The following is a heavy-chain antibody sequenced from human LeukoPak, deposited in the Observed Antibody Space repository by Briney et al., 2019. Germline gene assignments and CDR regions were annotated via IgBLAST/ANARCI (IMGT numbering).Heavy chain of an antibody. J-gene: IGHJ4*02. CDR3: ARHLGTAMVSPLGY. CDR2: IHPGDSDT. Sequence: GESLKISCKGSGYIFTTYWIAWVRQMPGKGLEWMGFIHPGDSDTRYSPSFQGQVTISADKSISTAYLQWSSLKASDTAMYYCARHLGTAMVSPLGYCGQGTLVTVSS. D-gene: IGHD5-18*01. CDR1: GYIFTTYW. V-gene: IGHV5-51*01.